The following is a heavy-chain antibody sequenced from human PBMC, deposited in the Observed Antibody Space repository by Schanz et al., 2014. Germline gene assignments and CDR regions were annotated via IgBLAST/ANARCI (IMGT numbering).Heavy chain of an antibody. CDR1: GFTFSRHA. CDR2: ITYDGSNK. CDR3: AGDWASGRYYSDY. V-gene: IGHV3-30*09. J-gene: IGHJ4*02. Sequence: VRLVESGGGVVQPGRSLRLSCAASGFTFSRHAMHWVRQAAGKGLEWVAAITYDGSNKYYAESVKGRFAISRDNSKDTLYLQMNSLRTEDTAVYYGAGDWASGRYYSDYWGQGTLVTVSS. D-gene: IGHD1-26*01.